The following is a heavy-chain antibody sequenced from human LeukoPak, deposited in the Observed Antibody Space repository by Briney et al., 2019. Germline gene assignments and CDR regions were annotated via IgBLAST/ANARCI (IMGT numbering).Heavy chain of an antibody. Sequence: ASVKVSCKASGYTFTSYYLHWMRQAPGQGLEWMGLVIPSAGKTTYAQKFQGRVTMTKDTSTGTAYLELSSLRSEDTAVYYCARGIVVVPGVVPEYFQHWGQGTLVTVSS. CDR1: GYTFTSYY. CDR3: ARGIVVVPGVVPEYFQH. CDR2: VIPSAGKT. D-gene: IGHD2-21*01. V-gene: IGHV1-46*01. J-gene: IGHJ1*01.